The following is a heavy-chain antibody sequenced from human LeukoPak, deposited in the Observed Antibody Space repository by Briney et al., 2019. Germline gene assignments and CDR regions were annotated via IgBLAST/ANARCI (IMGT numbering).Heavy chain of an antibody. J-gene: IGHJ4*02. D-gene: IGHD1-26*01. CDR2: INQNGSDK. V-gene: IGHV3-7*01. CDR1: GFTFSSYW. Sequence: GGSLRLSCAVSGFTFSSYWMNWVRQAPGKGLEWVANINQNGSDKYYVESVKGRFTISRDNAKNSLYLQMNGLRDEDTAVYYCARGASWPNWGQGTLVTVSS. CDR3: ARGASWPN.